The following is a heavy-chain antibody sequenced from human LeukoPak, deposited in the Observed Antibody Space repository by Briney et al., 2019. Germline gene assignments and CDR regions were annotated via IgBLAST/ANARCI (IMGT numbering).Heavy chain of an antibody. D-gene: IGHD6-19*01. CDR2: IYHSGST. J-gene: IGHJ4*02. CDR3: VSNGWYSLEY. CDR1: GGSISGSNW. Sequence: SGTLSLTCAVSGGSISGSNWWSWVRQAPGKGLECIGEIYHSGSTNYNPSLKSRVTISVDKSKNQLSLRLNSVTAADTAVYYCVSNGWYSLEYWGQGTLVTVSS. V-gene: IGHV4-4*02.